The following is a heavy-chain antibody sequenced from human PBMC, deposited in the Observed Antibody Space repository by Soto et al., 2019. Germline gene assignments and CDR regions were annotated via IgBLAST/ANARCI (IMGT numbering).Heavy chain of an antibody. J-gene: IGHJ4*02. CDR2: ISGSGGTI. Sequence: QVQLVESGGGLVKPGGSLRLSCAASGFNFGDYNMTWIRQAPGKGLEWVSYISGSGGTIYYADSVKGRFTISRDNAKNSLYLHMNSLRVEDTAVLYRARVVDNGYYPDYWGQGTLVTVSS. CDR3: ARVVDNGYYPDY. V-gene: IGHV3-11*01. D-gene: IGHD3-3*01. CDR1: GFNFGDYN.